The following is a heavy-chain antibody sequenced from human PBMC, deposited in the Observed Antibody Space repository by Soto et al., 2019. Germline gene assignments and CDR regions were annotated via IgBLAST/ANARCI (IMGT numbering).Heavy chain of an antibody. CDR2: IYHSGST. CDR1: GGSISSGGYS. CDR3: ARVAAAGFDY. D-gene: IGHD6-13*01. Sequence: KPSETLSLTCAVSGGSISSGGYSWSWIRQPPGKGLEWIGYIYHSGSTYYNPSLKSRVTISVDRSKNQFSLKLSSVTAADTAVYYCARVAAAGFDYWGQGTLVTVSS. V-gene: IGHV4-30-2*01. J-gene: IGHJ4*02.